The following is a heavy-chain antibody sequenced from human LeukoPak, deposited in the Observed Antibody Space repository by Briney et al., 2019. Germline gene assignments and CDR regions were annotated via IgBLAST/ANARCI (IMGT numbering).Heavy chain of an antibody. CDR3: ARKYGNHFDY. V-gene: IGHV3-30*01. CDR2: ISYDGGNK. J-gene: IGHJ4*02. D-gene: IGHD1-14*01. Sequence: SGGSLRLSCAASGFTFSSYAMHWVRQAPGKGLEWVAVISYDGGNKYYADSVKGRFTISRDSSKNTLYLQMNSLRAEDTAVYYCARKYGNHFDYWGQGTLDTVSS. CDR1: GFTFSSYA.